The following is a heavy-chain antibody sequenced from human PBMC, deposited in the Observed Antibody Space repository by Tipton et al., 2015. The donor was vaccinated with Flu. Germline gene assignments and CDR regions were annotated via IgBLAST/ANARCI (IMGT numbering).Heavy chain of an antibody. Sequence: TLSLTCSVSGASISTDYWSWIRQPAGKGLEWLGRIYTSGSTNYNPSLKSRVTMSGDTSKNQFSLKLSSVTAADTAVYYCARGPCSGGNCYVKGAFDIWGQGTMVTVSS. CDR1: GASISTDY. J-gene: IGHJ3*02. V-gene: IGHV4-4*07. CDR3: ARGPCSGGNCYVKGAFDI. D-gene: IGHD2-15*01. CDR2: IYTSGST.